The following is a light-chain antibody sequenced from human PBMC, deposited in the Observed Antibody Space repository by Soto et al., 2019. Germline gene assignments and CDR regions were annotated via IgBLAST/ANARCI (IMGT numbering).Light chain of an antibody. CDR3: SAWDDSLSGPV. J-gene: IGLJ3*02. CDR1: SSNIGSNY. Sequence: QSVLTQPPSASGTPGQRVTISCSGSSSNIGSNYVYWYRQLPGTAPNVLIYRNDERPSGVPDRFSGSKSGPSASLAISGLRSEDEADYYCSAWDDSLSGPVFGRGTKLTVL. V-gene: IGLV1-47*01. CDR2: RND.